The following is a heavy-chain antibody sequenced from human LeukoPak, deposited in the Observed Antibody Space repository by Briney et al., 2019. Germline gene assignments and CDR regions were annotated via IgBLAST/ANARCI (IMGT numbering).Heavy chain of an antibody. V-gene: IGHV4-38-2*02. CDR1: GYSISSGYY. D-gene: IGHD3-10*01. J-gene: IGHJ4*02. Sequence: SETLSLTCTASGYSISSGYYWGWIRQPPGKGLGWIGSIYHSGSTYYNPSLKSRVTISVDTSKNQFSLKLSSVTAADTAVYYCARDYGAGNSQIFDYWGQGTLVTVSS. CDR2: IYHSGST. CDR3: ARDYGAGNSQIFDY.